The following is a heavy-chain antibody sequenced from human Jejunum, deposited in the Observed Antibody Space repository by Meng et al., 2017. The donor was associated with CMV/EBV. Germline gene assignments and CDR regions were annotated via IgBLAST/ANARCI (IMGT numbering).Heavy chain of an antibody. V-gene: IGHV2-5*02. D-gene: IGHD3-10*01. CDR3: AHRRKRTGSGGWSYFDY. CDR1: AFSLRTVCVG. CDR2: IYWDNHK. Sequence: HITLKESGPALVIPTQNRPRTCTFAAFSLRTVCVGVVWIRHTPGNAQEYLALIYWDNHKFCSPSLKNRLTIAKDTPKNQVVLTMTNMDPEDTATYYCAHRRKRTGSGGWSYFDYWGQGTLVTVSS. J-gene: IGHJ4*02.